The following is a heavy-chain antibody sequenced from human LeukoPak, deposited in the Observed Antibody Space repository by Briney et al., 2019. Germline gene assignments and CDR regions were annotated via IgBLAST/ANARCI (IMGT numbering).Heavy chain of an antibody. CDR3: TIKILYSGVETPTDPEEFFQH. V-gene: IGHV1-2*06. Sequence: ASVKVSCKASGYTFRDHYMHWVRQAPGQGPEWMGRINLYHGVTNYAQKFQGRVTMTHDGASNAYMDLSNLRPDDTAIYYCTIKILYSGVETPTDPEEFFQHWGQGTLITVSS. CDR2: INLYHGVT. D-gene: IGHD5-24*01. CDR1: GYTFRDHY. J-gene: IGHJ1*01.